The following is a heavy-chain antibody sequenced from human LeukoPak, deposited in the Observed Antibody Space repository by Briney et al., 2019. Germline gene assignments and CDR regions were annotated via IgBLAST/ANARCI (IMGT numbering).Heavy chain of an antibody. D-gene: IGHD2-15*01. CDR1: GFTFSSYA. CDR3: AKSGLNRFDY. V-gene: IGHV3-23*01. CDR2: ISGRGDSP. J-gene: IGHJ4*02. Sequence: GGSLRLSCAASGFTFSSYAMSWVRQAPGKGLEWVSTISGRGDSPNYADSVKGRFTISGDISKNTLYLQMNSLRAEDTALYYCAKSGLNRFDYWGQGTLVTVSS.